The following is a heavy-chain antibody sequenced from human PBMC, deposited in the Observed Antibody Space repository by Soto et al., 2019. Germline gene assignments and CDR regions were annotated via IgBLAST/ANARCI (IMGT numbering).Heavy chain of an antibody. CDR1: GFTFSSYA. D-gene: IGHD4-17*01. V-gene: IGHV3-23*01. CDR3: TRQAVTTYAFDI. J-gene: IGHJ3*02. CDR2: ISGSGVST. Sequence: GGSLRLSCAASGFTFSSYAMSWVRQAPGKGLEWVSAISGSGVSTYYADSVKGRFTISRDNSKNTLYLQMNSLRAEDTAVYYCTRQAVTTYAFDIWGQGTMVTVSS.